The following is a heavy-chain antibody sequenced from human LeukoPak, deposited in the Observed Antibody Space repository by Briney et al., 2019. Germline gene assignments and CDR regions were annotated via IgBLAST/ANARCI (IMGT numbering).Heavy chain of an antibody. CDR2: IAYDGSNK. Sequence: GGSLRLSCTASGFTFGRYAMHWLRQAPGKGLEWVAVIAYDGSNKYSADSLKGQGRFTISRDNSKTTLFLEMNSLRPEDTAVYYCAKYAAAGAYDRHSEIDSWGQGTLVTVSS. V-gene: IGHV3-30*18. CDR1: GFTFGRYA. J-gene: IGHJ4*02. CDR3: AKYAAAGAYDRHSEIDS. D-gene: IGHD3-22*01.